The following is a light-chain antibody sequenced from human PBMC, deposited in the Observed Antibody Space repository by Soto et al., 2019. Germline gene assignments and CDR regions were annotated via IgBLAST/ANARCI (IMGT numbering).Light chain of an antibody. J-gene: IGKJ1*01. V-gene: IGKV3-20*01. CDR3: QLYGVSPKT. Sequence: EIVLTQSPGTLSLSPGERATLSCRASQTLTNTYLAWYQQKPGQAPRLLIFGASTRATGIPDRFSGSGSGTDFTLTISRLEPEDFAVYCCQLYGVSPKTFGQGTNVEVK. CDR1: QTLTNTY. CDR2: GAS.